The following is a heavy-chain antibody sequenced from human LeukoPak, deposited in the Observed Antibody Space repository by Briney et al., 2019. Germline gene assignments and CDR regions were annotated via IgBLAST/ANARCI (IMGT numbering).Heavy chain of an antibody. V-gene: IGHV1-2*02. CDR1: GYTFTSYG. CDR2: INPNSGGT. D-gene: IGHD3-22*01. Sequence: ASVKVSCKASGYTFTSYGISWVRQAPGQGLEWMGWINPNSGGTNYAQKFQGRVTMTRDTSISTAYMELSRLRSDDTAVYYCARGEGMITMIVVVISAAPEDAFDIWGQGTMVTVSS. CDR3: ARGEGMITMIVVVISAAPEDAFDI. J-gene: IGHJ3*02.